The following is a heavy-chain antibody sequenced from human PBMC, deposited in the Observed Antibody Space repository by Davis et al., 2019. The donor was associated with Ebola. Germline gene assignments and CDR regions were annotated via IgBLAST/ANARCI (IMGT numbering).Heavy chain of an antibody. V-gene: IGHV3-23*01. D-gene: IGHD6-13*01. CDR1: GFTLGSYA. CDR3: PRDSSRQQLTRGAFDI. Sequence: GESLKISCAAPGFTLGSYAMSWVRQAPGKGLEWVSAISGSGGSTYYADSVKGRFTISQDNSKNTLYLQMNSLRAEDTAVYYCPRDSSRQQLTRGAFDIWRQGTMVTVSS. J-gene: IGHJ3*02. CDR2: ISGSGGST.